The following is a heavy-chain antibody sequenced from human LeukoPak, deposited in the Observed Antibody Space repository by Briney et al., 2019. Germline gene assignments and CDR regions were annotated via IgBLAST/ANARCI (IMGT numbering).Heavy chain of an antibody. CDR1: GFTFSSYA. J-gene: IGHJ3*02. D-gene: IGHD5-12*01. Sequence: GGSLRLSCAVSGFTFSSYAMSWVRQAPGKGLEWVSAISGSGGSTYYADSVKGRFTISRDNSKNTLYLQMNSLRAEDTAVYYCAKYRGDGYNLWDDAFDIWGQGTMVTVSS. V-gene: IGHV3-23*01. CDR3: AKYRGDGYNLWDDAFDI. CDR2: ISGSGGST.